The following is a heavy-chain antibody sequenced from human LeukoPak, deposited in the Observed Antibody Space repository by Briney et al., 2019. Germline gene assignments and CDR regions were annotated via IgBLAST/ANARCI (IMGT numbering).Heavy chain of an antibody. J-gene: IGHJ4*02. CDR1: GFTISNNY. D-gene: IGHD3-22*01. CDR3: ARAGMDGRGYYQGFDY. V-gene: IGHV3-66*01. Sequence: GALRLSCAASGFTISNNYIRWLRQAPGKGLEWVSHIYSGGFTQFAGSVRGRFTMSRDSSKNTLYLQMNSLRAEDTALYYCARAGMDGRGYYQGFDYWGQGTLVTVSS. CDR2: IYSGGFT.